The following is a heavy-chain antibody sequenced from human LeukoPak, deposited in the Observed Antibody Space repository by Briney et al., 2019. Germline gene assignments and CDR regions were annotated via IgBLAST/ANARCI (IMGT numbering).Heavy chain of an antibody. D-gene: IGHD2-2*02. J-gene: IGHJ4*02. CDR2: ISVYNGNT. CDR3: ARTCSSSSCYMVH. CDR1: GYTFANFG. V-gene: IGHV1-18*01. Sequence: VKVSCRASGYTFANFGITWVRQAPGQGLEWMGWISVYNGNTNYAQNLQGRVTLTTDTSTSTAYMELRSLRSDDTALYYCARTCSSSSCYMVHWGQGTLVTVSS.